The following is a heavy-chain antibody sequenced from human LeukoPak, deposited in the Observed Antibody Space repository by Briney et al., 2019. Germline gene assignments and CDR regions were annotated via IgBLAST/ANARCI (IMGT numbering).Heavy chain of an antibody. D-gene: IGHD1-26*01. CDR2: ISYDGSNK. V-gene: IGHV3-30*18. J-gene: IGHJ3*02. Sequence: GGSLRLSCAASGFTFSSYGMHWVRQAPGKGLEWVAVISYDGSNKYYADSVKGRFIFSRDNSKNTVYLQMNSLRAEDTAVYYCAKDRRWELFDAFGIWGQGTMVTVSS. CDR3: AKDRRWELFDAFGI. CDR1: GFTFSSYG.